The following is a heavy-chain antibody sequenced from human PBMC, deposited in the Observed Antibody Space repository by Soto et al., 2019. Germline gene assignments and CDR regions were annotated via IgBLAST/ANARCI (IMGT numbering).Heavy chain of an antibody. Sequence: EVQLLESGGRLVQPGESLRLSCAASGFTFSSYAMSWVRQAPGKGLEWVSVISGSDDSTYYADSVKGRFTISRDNSKNTLDLQMNSLRAEDTAVYYCAKRSSTSTFDYWGQGTLVTVSS. V-gene: IGHV3-23*01. CDR2: ISGSDDST. CDR1: GFTFSSYA. CDR3: AKRSSTSTFDY. J-gene: IGHJ4*02. D-gene: IGHD6-6*01.